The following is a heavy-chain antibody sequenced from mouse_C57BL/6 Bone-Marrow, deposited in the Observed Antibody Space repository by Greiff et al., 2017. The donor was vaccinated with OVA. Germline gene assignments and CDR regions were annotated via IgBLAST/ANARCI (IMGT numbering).Heavy chain of an antibody. D-gene: IGHD2-3*01. CDR3: EREGYEEAMDY. CDR1: GYTFTDHT. CDR2: IYPRDGST. J-gene: IGHJ4*01. Sequence: QVQLKESDAELVKPGASVKISCKVSGYTFTDHTIHWMQQRPEQGLEWIGYIYPRDGSTKSNEEVKGKATFTAAKSSRTAYIQHNSLTYEDSADCFCEREGYEEAMDYWGQGTSVTVSS. V-gene: IGHV1-78*01.